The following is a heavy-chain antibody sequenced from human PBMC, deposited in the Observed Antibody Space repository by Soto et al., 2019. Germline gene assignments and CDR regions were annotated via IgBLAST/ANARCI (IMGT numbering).Heavy chain of an antibody. CDR2: IWFDGSNK. CDR3: ATTGPY. Sequence: QVQLVGSGGGVVQPGRSLRLSCAASGFIFRSYGMHWVRQAPGKGLEWVAVIWFDGSNKFYADSVKGRFTISRDNSKNTVSLQMNSLRDEDSAAYYCATTGPYWGQGTLVTVSS. V-gene: IGHV3-33*01. J-gene: IGHJ4*02. CDR1: GFIFRSYG.